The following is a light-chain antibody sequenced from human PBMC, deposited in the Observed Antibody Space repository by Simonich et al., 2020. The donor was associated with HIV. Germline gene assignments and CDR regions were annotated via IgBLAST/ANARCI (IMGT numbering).Light chain of an antibody. Sequence: DIVMTQSPLSLPVTHGEPASICCSASQSLLNSNGYKYLDWYLQKPGQSPQLLIYLGSNRASGVPDRFSGSGSGTDFTLKISRVEAEDVGVYYCMQTLQTPFTFGPGTKVDIK. J-gene: IGKJ3*01. CDR2: LGS. V-gene: IGKV2-28*01. CDR3: MQTLQTPFT. CDR1: QSLLNSNGYKY.